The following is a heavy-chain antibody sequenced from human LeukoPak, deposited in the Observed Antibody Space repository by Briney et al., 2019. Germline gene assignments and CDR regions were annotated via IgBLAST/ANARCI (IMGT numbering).Heavy chain of an antibody. V-gene: IGHV4-59*01. CDR3: ARGDRSGFDFFDH. CDR2: IYYSGTT. J-gene: IGHJ4*02. D-gene: IGHD6-19*01. Sequence: PSETLSLTCTVSGASISSFHWSWIRQSPGKGLEWIGNIYYSGTTNYNPSLKSRVSLSVDTSEKQFSLQLNSVTAADTAIYHCARGDRSGFDFFDHWGQGILVTVSS. CDR1: GASISSFH.